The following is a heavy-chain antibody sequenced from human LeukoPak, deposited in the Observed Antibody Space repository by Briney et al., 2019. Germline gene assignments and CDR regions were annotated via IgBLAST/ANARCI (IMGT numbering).Heavy chain of an antibody. J-gene: IGHJ4*02. CDR1: GFTFDDYA. CDR2: ISWNSGSI. D-gene: IGHD6-19*01. CDR3: AKDRGNSGRNSIDY. Sequence: GRSLRLSCAASGFTFDDYAMHWVRQAPGKGLEWVSGISWNSGSIGYADSVKGRFTISRDNAKNSLYLQMNSLRAEDTAVYYCAKDRGNSGRNSIDYWGQGTLVTVSS. V-gene: IGHV3-9*01.